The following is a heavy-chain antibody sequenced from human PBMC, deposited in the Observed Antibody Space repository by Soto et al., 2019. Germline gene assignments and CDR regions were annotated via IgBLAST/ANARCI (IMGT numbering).Heavy chain of an antibody. CDR2: IYYSGST. CDR1: GGSISSSSYY. Sequence: SETLSLTCTVSGGSISSSSYYWGWIRQPPGKGLEWIGSIYYSGSTYYNPSLKSRVTISVDTSKNQFSLKLSSVTAADTAVYYCARHARWLVSRADWFDPWGQGTLVTVSS. D-gene: IGHD6-19*01. J-gene: IGHJ5*02. CDR3: ARHARWLVSRADWFDP. V-gene: IGHV4-39*01.